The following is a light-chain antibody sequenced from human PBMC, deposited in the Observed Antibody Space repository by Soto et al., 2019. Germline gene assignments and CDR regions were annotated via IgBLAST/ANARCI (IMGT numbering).Light chain of an antibody. V-gene: IGKV1-5*03. J-gene: IGKJ4*01. CDR1: QSISTW. Sequence: DVLVTQSPSTLSASVGDRVTITCRASQSISTWLAWYQQKPGKAPKLLIYEASSLESGVPSRFGGSGSETEFTLTISSLQPDDFATYFCQQYDDYPLTFGGGTRWISN. CDR3: QQYDDYPLT. CDR2: EAS.